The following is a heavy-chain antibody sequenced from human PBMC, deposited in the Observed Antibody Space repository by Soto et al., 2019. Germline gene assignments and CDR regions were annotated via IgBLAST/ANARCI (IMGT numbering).Heavy chain of an antibody. CDR3: VHICPGDCSFDFDA. V-gene: IGHV2-5*02. CDR2: IYGDDEK. J-gene: IGHJ4*02. CDR1: GFSLRNTEMA. Sequence: SAPRLVNPTQTLTLTCAVSGFSLRNTEMAVGWIRQPPGKALEWRPLIYGDDEKRYNPSLRSRITITKDTPKHQVVLTLTTMDTAGTGTYDCVHICPGDCSFDFDAWGQGTLVT. D-gene: IGHD2-21*02.